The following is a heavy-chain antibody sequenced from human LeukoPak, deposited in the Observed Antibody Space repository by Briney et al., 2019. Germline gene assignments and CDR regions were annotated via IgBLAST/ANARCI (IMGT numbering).Heavy chain of an antibody. J-gene: IGHJ6*03. CDR2: IYSGGNT. CDR1: GFTVSSNS. V-gene: IGHV3-53*01. Sequence: GGSLRLSCTVSGFTVSSNSWSWVRQAPGKGLEWVSFIYSGGNTHYSDSVKGRFTISRDSSKNTLYLQMNSLRAEDTAVYYCARGRLGSGPASYMDVWGKGTTVTVSS. CDR3: ARGRLGSGPASYMDV. D-gene: IGHD3-10*01.